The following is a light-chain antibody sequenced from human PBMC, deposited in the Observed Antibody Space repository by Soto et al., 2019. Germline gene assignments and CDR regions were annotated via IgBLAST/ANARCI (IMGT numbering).Light chain of an antibody. Sequence: QSVLTQPPSVSAAPGQKVTISCSGSSSNIGNNYVSWYQQLPGTAPKLLIYSNNQRPSGVPDRFSGSKSGTSASLAISGLRSEDEADYYCAAWDDSLSGRWVFGTGTKVTVL. J-gene: IGLJ1*01. CDR1: SSNIGNNY. V-gene: IGLV1-47*02. CDR2: SNN. CDR3: AAWDDSLSGRWV.